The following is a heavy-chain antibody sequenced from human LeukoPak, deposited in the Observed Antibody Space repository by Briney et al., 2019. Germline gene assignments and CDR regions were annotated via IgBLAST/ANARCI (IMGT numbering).Heavy chain of an antibody. CDR3: ARITSHYYDTSED. J-gene: IGHJ4*02. Sequence: SETLSLTCTVSGYSISSGYYWGWIRQPPGKGLEWIGSIYHSGSTYYNPSLKSRVTISVDTSKNQFSLKLSSVTAADTAVYYCARITSHYYDTSEDWGQETLVTVSS. CDR2: IYHSGST. V-gene: IGHV4-38-2*02. D-gene: IGHD3-22*01. CDR1: GYSISSGYY.